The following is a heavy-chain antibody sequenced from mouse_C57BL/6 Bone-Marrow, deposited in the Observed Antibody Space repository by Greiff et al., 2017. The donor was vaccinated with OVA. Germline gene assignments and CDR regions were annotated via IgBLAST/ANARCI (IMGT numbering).Heavy chain of an antibody. CDR2: ISSGGDYI. D-gene: IGHD1-1*01. CDR1: GFTFSSYA. V-gene: IGHV5-9-1*02. CDR3: TREITTVPLYAMDY. J-gene: IGHJ4*01. Sequence: EVQLVESGEGLVKPGGSLKLSCAASGFTFSSYAMSWVRQTPEKRLEWVAYISSGGDYIYYADTVKGRFTISRDNARNTLYLQMSSLKSEDTAMYYCTREITTVPLYAMDYWGQGTSVTVSS.